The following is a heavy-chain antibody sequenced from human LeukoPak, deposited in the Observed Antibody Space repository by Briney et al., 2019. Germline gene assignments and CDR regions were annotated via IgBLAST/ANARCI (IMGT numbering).Heavy chain of an antibody. V-gene: IGHV3-48*01. Sequence: GGSLRLSCAASGFTFSSYSMNWVRQAPGKGLEWVSYISSSSSTIYYADSAKGRFTISRDNAKNSLYLQMNSLRAEDTAVYYCARDSSGSYRNFDYWGQGTLVTVSS. CDR3: ARDSSGSYRNFDY. CDR2: ISSSSSTI. CDR1: GFTFSSYS. D-gene: IGHD1-26*01. J-gene: IGHJ4*02.